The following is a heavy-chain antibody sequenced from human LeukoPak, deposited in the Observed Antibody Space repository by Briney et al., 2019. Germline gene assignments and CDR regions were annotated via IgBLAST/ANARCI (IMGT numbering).Heavy chain of an antibody. D-gene: IGHD3-9*01. J-gene: IGHJ4*02. CDR1: GFTFNNYW. CDR2: IRYDGSEK. V-gene: IGHV3-7*01. CDR3: ARDNILTGLT. Sequence: GGSLRLSCEASGFTFNNYWMSWVRQAPGKGLEWVANIRYDGSEKYYVDSVKGRFTISRDNAKNSLYLQMNSLTAEDTAVYYCARDNILTGLTGGQGTLVTVSS.